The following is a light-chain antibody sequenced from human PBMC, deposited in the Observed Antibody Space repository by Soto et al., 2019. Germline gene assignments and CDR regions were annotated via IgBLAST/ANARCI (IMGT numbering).Light chain of an antibody. V-gene: IGKV1-39*01. CDR3: QQSFRSPLT. CDR2: AAS. Sequence: DIQMTQSPSSLSAFVGDRVTITCRASQSVSTYLNWYQQKPGKAPKLLIYAASSFQSGVPSRFSGSGSGTDFTLTISSLQPEDFATYYCQQSFRSPLTFGPGTKVEIK. CDR1: QSVSTY. J-gene: IGKJ1*01.